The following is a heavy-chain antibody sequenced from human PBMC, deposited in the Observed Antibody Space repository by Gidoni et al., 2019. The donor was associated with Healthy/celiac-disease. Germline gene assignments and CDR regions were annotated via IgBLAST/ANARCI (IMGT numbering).Heavy chain of an antibody. CDR3: AGNPFYYYYGMDV. Sequence: EVQLVESGGGLVQPGGSLRLSCAASGFTFSSYWMHWVRQAPGKGLVWVSRITSDGSSTSYADSVKGRFTISRDNAKNTLYLQMNSLRAEDTAVYYCAGNPFYYYYGMDVWGQGTTVTVSS. CDR1: GFTFSSYW. V-gene: IGHV3-74*01. J-gene: IGHJ6*02. CDR2: ITSDGSST. D-gene: IGHD2-15*01.